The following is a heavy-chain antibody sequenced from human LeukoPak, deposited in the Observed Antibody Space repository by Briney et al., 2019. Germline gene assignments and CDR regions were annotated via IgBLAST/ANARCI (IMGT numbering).Heavy chain of an antibody. Sequence: GGSLRFSCAASGFTFRTYWMSWVRQAPGKGLEWVANIKQDGSEEYYVDSVKGRFTISRDNAKNSLYLQMNSLRAEDTAVYYCARGRYCTSSSCSYFYYYGMDVWGQGTTVTVSS. CDR3: ARGRYCTSSSCSYFYYYGMDV. CDR1: GFTFRTYW. CDR2: IKQDGSEE. D-gene: IGHD2-2*01. V-gene: IGHV3-7*01. J-gene: IGHJ6*02.